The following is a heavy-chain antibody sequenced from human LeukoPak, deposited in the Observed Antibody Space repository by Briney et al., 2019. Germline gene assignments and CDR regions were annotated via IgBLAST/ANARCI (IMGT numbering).Heavy chain of an antibody. J-gene: IGHJ6*02. Sequence: QTGGSLRLSCAASGFTFSSNWMHWVRQAPGKGLVWVSRINEDGSTTNYADSVKGRSTIFRDNSKNTLYLQMNSLRAEDTAVYYCARDCGSPYSSGWYLSTYYYYGMDVWGQGTTVTVSS. D-gene: IGHD6-19*01. V-gene: IGHV3-74*01. CDR3: ARDCGSPYSSGWYLSTYYYYGMDV. CDR2: INEDGSTT. CDR1: GFTFSSNW.